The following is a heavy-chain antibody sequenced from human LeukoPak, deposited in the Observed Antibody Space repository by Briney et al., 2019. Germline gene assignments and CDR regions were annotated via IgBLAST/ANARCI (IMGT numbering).Heavy chain of an antibody. CDR1: GASISSYY. D-gene: IGHD6-13*01. J-gene: IGHJ3*01. Sequence: KPSETLSLTCTVSGASISSYYWSWIRQPPGKGLEWIGYIYYSGSTNYNPSLKSRVTISVDTSKNQFSLKLSSVTAADTAVYYCASMAAGDWGQGTMITVSS. CDR3: ASMAAGD. V-gene: IGHV4-59*12. CDR2: IYYSGST.